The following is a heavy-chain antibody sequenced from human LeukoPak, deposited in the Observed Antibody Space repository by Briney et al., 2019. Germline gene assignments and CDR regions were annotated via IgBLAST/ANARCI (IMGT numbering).Heavy chain of an antibody. D-gene: IGHD3-10*01. CDR2: IFSDGYTK. CDR3: AGASGPFDF. CDR1: GFMFSTYG. V-gene: IGHV3-33*01. J-gene: IGHJ4*02. Sequence: GGSLRLSCAASGFMFSTYGLHWVRQAPGKGLEWVAVIFSDGYTKYYAGSVKDRFTISRGNSKNTLYLHMNNLIPGDTGVYYCAGASGPFDFWGQGTLLTVSS.